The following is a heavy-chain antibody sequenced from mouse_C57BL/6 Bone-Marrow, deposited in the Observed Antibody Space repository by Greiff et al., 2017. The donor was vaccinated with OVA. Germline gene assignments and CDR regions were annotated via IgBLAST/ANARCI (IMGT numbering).Heavy chain of an antibody. J-gene: IGHJ3*01. CDR1: GFTFSSYA. CDR3: TRDGHGTSFAY. Sequence: EVQGVESGEGLVKPGGSLKLSCAASGFTFSSYAMSWVRQTPEKRLEWVAYISSGGDYIYYADTVKGRFTISRDNARNTLYLQMSSLKSEDTAMYYCTRDGHGTSFAYWGQGTLVTVSA. V-gene: IGHV5-9-1*02. CDR2: ISSGGDYI. D-gene: IGHD1-3*01.